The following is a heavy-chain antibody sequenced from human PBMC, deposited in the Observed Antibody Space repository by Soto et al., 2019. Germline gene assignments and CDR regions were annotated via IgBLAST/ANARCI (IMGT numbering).Heavy chain of an antibody. CDR1: GFTFNNFA. D-gene: IGHD3-22*01. Sequence: GGSLRLSCAASGFTFNNFAMSWVRQAPGKGLEWVSSIRWNSADEYYADGVKGRFTISRDNAMNSLYLQMNSLRAEDTAVYYCARDQLYYNDISGRPLNAFDVWGQGTMVTVSS. J-gene: IGHJ3*01. CDR2: IRWNSADE. CDR3: ARDQLYYNDISGRPLNAFDV. V-gene: IGHV3-21*01.